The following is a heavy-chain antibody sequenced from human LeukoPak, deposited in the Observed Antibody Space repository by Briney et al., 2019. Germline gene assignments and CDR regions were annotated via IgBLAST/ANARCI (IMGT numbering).Heavy chain of an antibody. CDR3: ARGLVGAYFDY. CDR1: GFTFSSNY. CDR2: IYSGGTT. Sequence: GGSLRISCAASGFTFSSNYMNWVRQAPGKGLEWVSVIYSGGTTYYADSVKGRFTISRDNSKNTLYLQMNSLRAEDTAVYYCARGLVGAYFDYWGQGTLVTVSS. D-gene: IGHD1-26*01. J-gene: IGHJ4*02. V-gene: IGHV3-53*01.